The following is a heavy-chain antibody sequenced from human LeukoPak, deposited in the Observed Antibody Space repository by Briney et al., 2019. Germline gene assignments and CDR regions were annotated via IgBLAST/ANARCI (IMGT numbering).Heavy chain of an antibody. CDR1: GFTFSSYS. J-gene: IGHJ4*02. D-gene: IGHD5-18*01. Sequence: GGSLRLSCAASGFTFSSYSMNWVRQAPGKGLEWVSSISSSSSYIYYADSVKGRFTISRDNAKNSLYLQMNSLRAEDTAVYYCAKDDRIQTRRYSYNYWGQGTLVTVSS. CDR2: ISSSSSYI. CDR3: AKDDRIQTRRYSYNY. V-gene: IGHV3-21*04.